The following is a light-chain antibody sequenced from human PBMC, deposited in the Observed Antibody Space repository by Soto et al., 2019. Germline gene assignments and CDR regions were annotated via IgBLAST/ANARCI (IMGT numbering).Light chain of an antibody. Sequence: DIQMTQSPSSLSASVGDRVTITCRASQGISNYLVWYQQKPGKVPKLLIYAASTLQSGVPSRFSGSGSGTDFNINIRSLQADEFENYYCQNYNGAQWRFGQGTKMEIK. V-gene: IGKV1-27*01. CDR2: AAS. CDR3: QNYNGAQWR. J-gene: IGKJ1*01. CDR1: QGISNY.